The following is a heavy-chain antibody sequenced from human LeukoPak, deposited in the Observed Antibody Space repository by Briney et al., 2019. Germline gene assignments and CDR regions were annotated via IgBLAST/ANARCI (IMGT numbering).Heavy chain of an antibody. V-gene: IGHV4-59*01. CDR1: GGSISSYY. CDR2: IYYSGST. D-gene: IGHD3-22*01. J-gene: IGHJ6*02. CDR3: ARGLYYYDSSGYPWTYGMDV. Sequence: SETLSLTCTVSGGSISSYYWSWIRQPPGKRLEWIGYIYYSGSTNYNPSLKSRVTISVDTSKNQFSLKLSSVTAADTAVYYCARGLYYYDSSGYPWTYGMDVWGQGTTVTVSS.